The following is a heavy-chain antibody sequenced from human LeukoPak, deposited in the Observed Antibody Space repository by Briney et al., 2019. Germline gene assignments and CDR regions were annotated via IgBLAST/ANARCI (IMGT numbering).Heavy chain of an antibody. J-gene: IGHJ6*03. CDR2: IYSNGHI. CDR1: GGSISGYY. D-gene: IGHD1-14*01. CDR3: ARERSESPGSGYDMDV. Sequence: SETLSLTCTVSGGSISGYYWNWIRQAAGKGLEWVGRIYSNGHIDHNASPKSRVAMSVDTSTNLFSLKLNSLTAADTAVYYCARERSESPGSGYDMDVWGKGTPVIVSS. V-gene: IGHV4-4*07.